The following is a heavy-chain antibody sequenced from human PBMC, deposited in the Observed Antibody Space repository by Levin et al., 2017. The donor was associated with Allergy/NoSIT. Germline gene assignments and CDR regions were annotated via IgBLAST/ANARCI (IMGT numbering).Heavy chain of an antibody. V-gene: IGHV2-5*02. CDR3: AHRLPRGSGDYYNGDYFDY. CDR2: IYWDDDK. Sequence: KASGPTLVKPTQTLTLTCTFSGFSLSTSGVGVGWIRQPPGKALEWLALIYWDDDKRYRPSLKSRLTITKDTSKNQVVLTMANMDPVDTATYYCAHRLPRGSGDYYNGDYFDYWGQGTLVTVSS. D-gene: IGHD3-10*01. CDR1: GFSLSTSGVG. J-gene: IGHJ4*02.